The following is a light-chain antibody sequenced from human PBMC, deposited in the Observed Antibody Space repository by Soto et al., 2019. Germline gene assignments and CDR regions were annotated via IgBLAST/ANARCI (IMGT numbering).Light chain of an antibody. Sequence: EIEMTQSPATLSASLGDRATISCRASQSISSGLAWYQQKPGKAPKLVIYNIFTIDSGVPTRISGSGSGTEFTLTISSLQSDDFAAYYCQQYNSYPLTFGGGTKVDIK. CDR3: QQYNSYPLT. J-gene: IGKJ4*01. V-gene: IGKV1-5*03. CDR2: NIF. CDR1: QSISSG.